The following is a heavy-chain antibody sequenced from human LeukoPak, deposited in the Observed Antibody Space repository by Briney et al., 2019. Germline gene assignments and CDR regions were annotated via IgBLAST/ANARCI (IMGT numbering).Heavy chain of an antibody. J-gene: IGHJ6*03. CDR2: ISSRSTNI. D-gene: IGHD6-19*01. CDR3: ARDAQWLVPEGYFYYTDV. Sequence: KSGGSLRLSCAGSGFTFSRYSMNWFRQAPGKGLERVSSISSRSTNIFYADSVKGRFTISRDNAKNSLYLQMNSLGAEDTAVYYCARDAQWLVPEGYFYYTDVWGKGTTVTVSS. CDR1: GFTFSRYS. V-gene: IGHV3-21*01.